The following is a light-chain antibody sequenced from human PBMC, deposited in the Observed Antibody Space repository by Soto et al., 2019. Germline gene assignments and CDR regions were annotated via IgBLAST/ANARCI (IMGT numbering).Light chain of an antibody. J-gene: IGLJ2*01. Sequence: QSVLTQPASVSGSPGQSITISCTATSSDVGSYNLVSWYQQHPGKAPKLMIYEGTKRPSGLSDRFSGSKSGNTASLTISGLQAEDEADYYCCSDATPTLFGGGTKLTVL. V-gene: IGLV2-23*01. CDR2: EGT. CDR3: CSDATPTL. CDR1: SSDVGSYNL.